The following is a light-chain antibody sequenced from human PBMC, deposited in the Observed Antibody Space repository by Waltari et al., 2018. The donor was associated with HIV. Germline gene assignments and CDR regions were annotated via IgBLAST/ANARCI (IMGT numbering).Light chain of an antibody. CDR2: WAS. Sequence: DIMMTQSPDSLPVSLGERATITGRSSQSVLYGSDNKNYLAWYQQKPGQSPKVLFYWASSRESGVPDRFSASGSGTDFTLTINSLQAEDVAVYFCHQYFTASWTFGRGTTVQI. J-gene: IGKJ4*01. V-gene: IGKV4-1*01. CDR3: HQYFTASWT. CDR1: QSVLYGSDNKNY.